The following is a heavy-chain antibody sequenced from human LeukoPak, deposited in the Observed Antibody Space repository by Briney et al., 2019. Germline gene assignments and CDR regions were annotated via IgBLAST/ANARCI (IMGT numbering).Heavy chain of an antibody. CDR2: INHSGST. Sequence: SETLSLTCAVYGGSFSGYYWSWIRQPPGKGLEWIGEINHSGSTNYNRSLKSRVTISVDTSKNQFSLKLSSVTAADTAVYYCARGERMNYDYVWGSYRYRYFDYWGQGTLVTVSS. V-gene: IGHV4-34*01. D-gene: IGHD3-16*02. CDR1: GGSFSGYY. CDR3: ARGERMNYDYVWGSYRYRYFDY. J-gene: IGHJ4*02.